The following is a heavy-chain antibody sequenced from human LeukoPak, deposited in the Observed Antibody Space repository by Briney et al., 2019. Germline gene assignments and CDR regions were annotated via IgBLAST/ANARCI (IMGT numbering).Heavy chain of an antibody. CDR2: INAGNGNT. V-gene: IGHV1-3*01. Sequence: ASVTVSCKASGYTFTSYAMHWVRQAPGQRLEWMGWINAGNGNTKYSQKFQGRVTITRDTSASTAYMELSSLRSEDTAVYYCARDRWYSSGWPRFDYWGQGTLVTVSS. D-gene: IGHD6-19*01. CDR3: ARDRWYSSGWPRFDY. J-gene: IGHJ4*02. CDR1: GYTFTSYA.